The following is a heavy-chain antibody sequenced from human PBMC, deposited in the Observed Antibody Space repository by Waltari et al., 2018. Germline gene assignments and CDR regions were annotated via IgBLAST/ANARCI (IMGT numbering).Heavy chain of an antibody. CDR2: ISSSSSYI. V-gene: IGHV3-21*01. CDR3: AREKGLFDY. J-gene: IGHJ4*02. CDR1: GFTFSSYS. Sequence: EVQLVESGGGLVKPGGSLRLSCAASGFTFSSYSMNWVRQAPGTGREWVSSISSSSSYIYYADSVKGRFTISRDNAKNSLYLQMNSLRAEDTAVYYCAREKGLFDYWGQGTLVTVSS.